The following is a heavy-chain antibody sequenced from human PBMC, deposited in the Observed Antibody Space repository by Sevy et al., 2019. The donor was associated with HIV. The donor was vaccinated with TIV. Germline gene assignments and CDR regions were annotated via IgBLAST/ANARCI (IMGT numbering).Heavy chain of an antibody. Sequence: GGSLRLSCAASGFTFSPYWMTWVRQAPGKGLEWVTNIRPDGSDKYYVDSVKGRFIISRDNAKNSLYLQMNSLRADDTVMYYCARGVGLDCWGQGALVTVSS. D-gene: IGHD1-26*01. CDR2: IRPDGSDK. CDR3: ARGVGLDC. J-gene: IGHJ4*02. V-gene: IGHV3-7*01. CDR1: GFTFSPYW.